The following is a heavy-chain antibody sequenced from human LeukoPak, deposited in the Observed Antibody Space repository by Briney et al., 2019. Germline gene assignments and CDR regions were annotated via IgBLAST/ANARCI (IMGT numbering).Heavy chain of an antibody. CDR1: GGAISSSSYY. CDR2: IHYSGST. J-gene: IGHJ4*02. V-gene: IGHV4-39*01. D-gene: IGHD7-27*01. CDR3: ARGRLTGAFTRPPDY. Sequence: SETLSLTCTVSGGAISSSSYYWGWIRQPPGKGLEWIGTIHYSGSTYYNPPLKSRVTISVDTSKNQFSLKLSSVTAADTTVYYCARGRLTGAFTRPPDYWGQGTLVTVSS.